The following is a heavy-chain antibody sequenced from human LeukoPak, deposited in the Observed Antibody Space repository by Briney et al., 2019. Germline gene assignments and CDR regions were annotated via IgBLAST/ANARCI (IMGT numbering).Heavy chain of an antibody. CDR2: INNSVST. J-gene: IGHJ6*02. V-gene: IGHV4-34*01. Sequence: SETLSLTCAVYGGSFSGYYWSWIRQPPGKGLEWSGEINNSVSTKYNPSLKSRVTISVDTSKNQFSLKLSPLTAADTAVYYCARVRSPRHYYYGMDVWGQGTTVTVSS. CDR1: GGSFSGYY. CDR3: ARVRSPRHYYYGMDV.